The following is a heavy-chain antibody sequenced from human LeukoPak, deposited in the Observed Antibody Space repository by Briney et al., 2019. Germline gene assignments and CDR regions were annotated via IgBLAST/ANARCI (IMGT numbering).Heavy chain of an antibody. Sequence: SETLSLTCTVSGGSIRRHYWSWIRQTPGKGLEGIGYISYSGRTNYNPSVSGRVPISAATSKNQFYLKLSSVTAADTAVYYWARRGGSSNWLDPWGQGTLVTVSS. J-gene: IGHJ5*02. CDR2: ISYSGRT. CDR1: GGSIRRHY. D-gene: IGHD1-26*01. V-gene: IGHV4-59*11. CDR3: ARRGGSSNWLDP.